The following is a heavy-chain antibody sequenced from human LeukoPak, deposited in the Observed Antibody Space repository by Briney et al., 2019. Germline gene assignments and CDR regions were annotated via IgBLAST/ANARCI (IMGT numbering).Heavy chain of an antibody. CDR1: AFTFDDYA. D-gene: IGHD3-10*01. Sequence: GGSLRLSCAASAFTFDDYAMHWVRQAPGKGLEWGSGISWNSGSIGYEDSVKGRFTISRDNAKNSLYLQMNSLRAEDTALYYCAKIGGGEGVDYWGQGTLVTVSS. J-gene: IGHJ4*02. CDR3: AKIGGGEGVDY. V-gene: IGHV3-9*01. CDR2: ISWNSGSI.